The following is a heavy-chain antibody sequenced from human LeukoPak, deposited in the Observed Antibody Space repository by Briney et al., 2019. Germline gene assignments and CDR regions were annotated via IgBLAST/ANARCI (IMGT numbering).Heavy chain of an antibody. Sequence: GGSLRLSCAASGFTFDDYAMHWVRQAPGKGLEWVSLISGDGGSTYYADSVKGRFTISRDNSKNSLYLQMNSLRTEDTALYYCAKDPYGGNPSLFDYWGQGTLVTVSS. CDR3: AKDPYGGNPSLFDY. CDR2: ISGDGGST. CDR1: GFTFDDYA. D-gene: IGHD4-23*01. V-gene: IGHV3-43*02. J-gene: IGHJ4*02.